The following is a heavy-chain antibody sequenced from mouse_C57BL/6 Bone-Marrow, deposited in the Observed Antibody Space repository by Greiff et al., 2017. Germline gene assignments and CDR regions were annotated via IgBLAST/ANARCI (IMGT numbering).Heavy chain of an antibody. J-gene: IGHJ1*03. CDR2: ISDGGSYT. V-gene: IGHV5-4*03. CDR3: ARVYYDIEYFDV. D-gene: IGHD2-4*01. CDR1: GFTFSSYA. Sequence: EVKLVESGGGLVKPGGSLKLSCAASGFTFSSYAMSWVRQTPEKRLEWVATISDGGSYTYYPDNVKGRFTISRDNAKNNLYRQMSHLKSKDTAMYYCARVYYDIEYFDVWGTGTTVTVSS.